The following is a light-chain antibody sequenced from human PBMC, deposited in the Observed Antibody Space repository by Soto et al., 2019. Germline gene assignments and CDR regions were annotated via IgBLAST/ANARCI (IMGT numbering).Light chain of an antibody. J-gene: IGKJ2*01. Sequence: EIVMTQSPATLSVSLGERATLSCRASQSVSTNLAWYQQKPGQAPRLLIFDASTRATGISARFSGSGSETQFSLTISRLQSEDFAVYYCQQYHNWPSYAFGQGNTLEIK. CDR1: QSVSTN. V-gene: IGKV3-15*01. CDR3: QQYHNWPSYA. CDR2: DAS.